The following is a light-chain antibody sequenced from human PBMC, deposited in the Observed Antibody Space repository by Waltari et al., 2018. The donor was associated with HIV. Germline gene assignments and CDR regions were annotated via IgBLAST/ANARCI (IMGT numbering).Light chain of an antibody. Sequence: QSALTQPASVSGSLGQSNTISCTGTSSDFGGFNSVSWYQHHPGEAPKLIIYNVIQRPTGISTRFSGSESGSTASLTISGLQPEDEAEFYCTSSLTYGTIHFGGGTSLTVL. CDR2: NVI. V-gene: IGLV2-14*03. J-gene: IGLJ2*01. CDR1: SSDFGGFNS. CDR3: TSSLTYGTIH.